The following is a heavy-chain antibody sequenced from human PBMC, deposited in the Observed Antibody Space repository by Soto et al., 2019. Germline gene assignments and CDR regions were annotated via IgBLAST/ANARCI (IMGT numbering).Heavy chain of an antibody. V-gene: IGHV3-9*01. CDR1: GFPFDDYA. CDR2: TSWNSGSI. J-gene: IGHJ3*02. CDR3: AKDIEVLAVAAGGDAFDI. D-gene: IGHD6-19*01. Sequence: APRLSCAASGFPFDDYAMHWVRQAPGKGLEWVSGTSWNSGSIGYADSVKGRFTISRDNAKNSLYLQMNSLRAEDTALYYCAKDIEVLAVAAGGDAFDIWGQGTMVTVSS.